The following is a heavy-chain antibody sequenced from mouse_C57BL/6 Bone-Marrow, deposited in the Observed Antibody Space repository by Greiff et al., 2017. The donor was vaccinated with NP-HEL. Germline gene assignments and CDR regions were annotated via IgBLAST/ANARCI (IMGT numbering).Heavy chain of an antibody. CDR1: GYTFTDYY. CDR2: INPNNGGT. D-gene: IGHD2-2*01. V-gene: IGHV1-26*01. CDR3: ATHGYYWYFDV. Sequence: EVQLQQSGPELVKPGASVKISCKASGYTFTDYYMNWVKQSHGKSLEWIGDINPNNGGTSYNQKFKGKATLTVDKSSSTAYMELRSLTSEDSAVYYCATHGYYWYFDVWGTGTTVTVSS. J-gene: IGHJ1*03.